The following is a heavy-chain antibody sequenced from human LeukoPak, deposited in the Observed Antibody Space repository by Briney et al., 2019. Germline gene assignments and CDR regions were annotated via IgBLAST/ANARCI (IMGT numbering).Heavy chain of an antibody. J-gene: IGHJ5*02. CDR1: GYSISSGYF. V-gene: IGHV4-38-2*02. CDR3: ARDGGLELPLGWFDP. Sequence: MSSETLSLTCTVSGYSISSGYFWGWIRQPPGRGLEWIGSIYHSGNTYYNPPLKSRVTISVDTSKNQFSLKLSSVTAADTAVYYCARDGGLELPLGWFDPWGQGTLVIVSS. D-gene: IGHD1-7*01. CDR2: IYHSGNT.